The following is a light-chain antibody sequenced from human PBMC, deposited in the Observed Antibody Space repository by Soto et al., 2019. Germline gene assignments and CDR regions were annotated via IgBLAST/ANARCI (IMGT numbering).Light chain of an antibody. CDR1: QNINNY. J-gene: IGKJ4*01. CDR2: ETS. CDR3: QQYKIWPLT. Sequence: EIVMTQSPATLSLSPGETVILSCWASQNINNYLAWYQQKPGQAPRLLLYETSKWATGVPARFSGSGSETEFTLTINSLEADDSGVYFCQQYKIWPLTFGGGTKVEIK. V-gene: IGKV3-15*01.